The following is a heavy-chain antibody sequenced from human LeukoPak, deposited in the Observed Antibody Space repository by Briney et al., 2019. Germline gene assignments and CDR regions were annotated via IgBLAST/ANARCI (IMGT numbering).Heavy chain of an antibody. CDR2: ISGSGGST. CDR1: GFTFSSYG. CDR3: ARDGISYGSGELLGD. D-gene: IGHD3-10*01. Sequence: PGGSLRLFCAASGFTFSSYGMSWVRQAPGKGLEWVSAISGSGGSTYYADSVKGRFTISRDNSKNTLYLQMNSLRAEDTAVYYCARDGISYGSGELLGDWGQGTLVTVSS. J-gene: IGHJ4*02. V-gene: IGHV3-23*01.